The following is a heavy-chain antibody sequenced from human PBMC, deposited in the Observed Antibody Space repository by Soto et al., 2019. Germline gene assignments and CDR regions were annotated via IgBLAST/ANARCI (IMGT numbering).Heavy chain of an antibody. CDR1: GVPFNSYA. CDR2: ISDSGGRT. V-gene: IGHV3-23*01. D-gene: IGHD4-17*01. Sequence: PGGSMRLSCAASGVPFNSYAMSWVRQAPGKGLEWVTIISDSGGRTFYADSVKGRFTISRDNSKNTLYLQMSSLRAEDTTVYYCANGEPVTTRHYYYYMDVWGKGTTVTVSS. CDR3: ANGEPVTTRHYYYYMDV. J-gene: IGHJ6*03.